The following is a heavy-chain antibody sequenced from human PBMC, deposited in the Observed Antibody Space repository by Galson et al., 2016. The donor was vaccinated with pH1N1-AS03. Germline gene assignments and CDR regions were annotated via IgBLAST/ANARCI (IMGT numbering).Heavy chain of an antibody. V-gene: IGHV3-23*01. CDR3: AKGSWGIDIVDRIAHCGMDV. J-gene: IGHJ6*02. Sequence: SLRLSCAASGFSFNSYAMQWVRQAPGEGLEWVSGIRGNGDSTYYADSVKGRFTISRDNSKDMFYLQMTSLRGDDTAVYYCAKGSWGIDIVDRIAHCGMDVWGQGTTVTVSS. CDR2: IRGNGDST. CDR1: GFSFNSYA. D-gene: IGHD5-12*01.